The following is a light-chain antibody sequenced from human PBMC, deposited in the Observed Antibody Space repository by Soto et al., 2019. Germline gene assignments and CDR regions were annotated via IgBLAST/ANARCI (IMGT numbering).Light chain of an antibody. Sequence: DIQMTPSPSTLSASVGDRVAITCRASQSSSRWLAWYQQKPGKAPKRLIYDASSLESGVPSRFSGSVSGTEFTLIISSLQPDDFATYYCQQYTRFLSFGPGTKVDIK. CDR1: QSSSRW. CDR2: DAS. CDR3: QQYTRFLS. V-gene: IGKV1-5*01. J-gene: IGKJ3*01.